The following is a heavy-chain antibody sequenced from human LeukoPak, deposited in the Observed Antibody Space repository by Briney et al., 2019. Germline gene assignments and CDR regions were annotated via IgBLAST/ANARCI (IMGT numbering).Heavy chain of an antibody. D-gene: IGHD3-22*01. J-gene: IGHJ4*02. Sequence: GGSLRLSCAASGFTFSNYAMSWVRQAPGKGLEWVSTITISGNNIYFADSVKGRLSISRDDSKSTLYLQLNSLRAEDTALYYCAKIDPHYSDDSGRQGPIDYWGQGSLVTVSS. CDR1: GFTFSNYA. V-gene: IGHV3-23*01. CDR2: ITISGNNI. CDR3: AKIDPHYSDDSGRQGPIDY.